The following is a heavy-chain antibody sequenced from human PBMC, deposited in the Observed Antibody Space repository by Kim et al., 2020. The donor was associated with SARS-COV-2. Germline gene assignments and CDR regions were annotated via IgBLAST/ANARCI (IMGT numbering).Heavy chain of an antibody. CDR2: T. D-gene: IGHD3-9*01. CDR3: ARSRPKGILDY. Sequence: TNYNPSLKSRVTISVDKSKNQFSLKLSSVTAADTAVYYCARSRPKGILDYWGQGTLVTVSS. V-gene: IGHV4-4*02. J-gene: IGHJ4*02.